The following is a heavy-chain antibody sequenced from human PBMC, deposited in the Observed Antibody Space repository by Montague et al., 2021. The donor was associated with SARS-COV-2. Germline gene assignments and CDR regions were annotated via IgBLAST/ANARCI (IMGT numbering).Heavy chain of an antibody. Sequence: SETLSLTCAVYGGSFSGYYWSWIRQPPGKGLEWIGEINHSGSTNYNPSLKSRVTISVDTSKNQFSLKVSSVTAADTAVYYCARGTVDIVVVVAATPPYFDYWGQGTLVTVSS. CDR1: GGSFSGYY. V-gene: IGHV4-34*01. CDR3: ARGTVDIVVVVAATPPYFDY. CDR2: INHSGST. D-gene: IGHD2-15*01. J-gene: IGHJ4*02.